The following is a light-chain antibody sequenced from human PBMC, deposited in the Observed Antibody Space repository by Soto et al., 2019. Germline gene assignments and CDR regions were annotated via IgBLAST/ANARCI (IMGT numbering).Light chain of an antibody. CDR1: QSISSSY. J-gene: IGKJ1*01. V-gene: IGKV3-20*01. CDR2: GAS. CDR3: QQYGSSSWT. Sequence: EIVLTQSPGTLSLSPGKRATLSCRASQSISSSYLAWYQQRPGQAPRLLIYGASNRATGIPDRFSGSGSGPEFTLAISRLEPEDFAVYYCQQYGSSSWTFGQGTKVDIK.